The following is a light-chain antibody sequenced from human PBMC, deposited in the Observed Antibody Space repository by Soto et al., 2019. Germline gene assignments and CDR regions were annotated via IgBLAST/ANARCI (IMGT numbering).Light chain of an antibody. J-gene: IGLJ1*01. CDR3: SSYRASSTTHYV. V-gene: IGLV2-14*03. CDR2: DVS. Sequence: QSALTQPASLSGSPGQSITISCTGTSSDIGGYNYVSWYQQHPGKAPKLIIHDVSNRPSGVSDRFFGSKSGNTASLPISGLQAEDEADYYCSSYRASSTTHYVFGTGTKVTVL. CDR1: SSDIGGYNY.